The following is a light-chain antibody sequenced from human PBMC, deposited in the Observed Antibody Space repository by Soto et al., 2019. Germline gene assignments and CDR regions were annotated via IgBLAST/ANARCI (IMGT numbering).Light chain of an antibody. J-gene: IGKJ2*01. V-gene: IGKV3-20*01. CDR3: QQYHDSPMNT. CDR2: GAS. CDR1: QSVRSTF. Sequence: VLPQSPDTLSLSPGDRVTLSCRASQSVRSTFLAWYQQKPGQAPRLLIYGASNRATGIPDRFSGSASGTDFTLTISRLEPDDSAVYYCQQYHDSPMNTFGQGPKLEIK.